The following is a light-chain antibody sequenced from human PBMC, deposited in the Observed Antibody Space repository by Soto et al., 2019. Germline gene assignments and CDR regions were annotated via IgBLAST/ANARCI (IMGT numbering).Light chain of an antibody. CDR2: GNS. CDR3: QSYDSRLSGFYV. CDR1: SSNIGAGYD. J-gene: IGLJ1*01. Sequence: QSVLTQPPSVSGAPGQRVSMSCTGSSSNIGAGYDVHWYQQLPGTAPKLLIYGNSNRPSGVPDRFSGSKSGTSASLAVTGIQAEDEADYYCQSYDSRLSGFYVFGTGTKVTXL. V-gene: IGLV1-40*01.